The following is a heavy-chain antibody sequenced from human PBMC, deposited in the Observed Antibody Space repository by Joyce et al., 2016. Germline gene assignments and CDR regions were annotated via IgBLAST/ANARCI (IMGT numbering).Heavy chain of an antibody. V-gene: IGHV3-23*01. CDR1: GFTFSSYP. Sequence: DVLLLESGGGLVQPGGSLRLSCAASGFTFSSYPMTWVRQGPGKVLEWVSSISNGGGTTYYADSVKGRFTISRDNSENTLYLQMNSLRAEDTGVYFCARRLTAYLDYWGQGSLVTVSS. CDR2: ISNGGGTT. D-gene: IGHD3-9*01. CDR3: ARRLTAYLDY. J-gene: IGHJ4*02.